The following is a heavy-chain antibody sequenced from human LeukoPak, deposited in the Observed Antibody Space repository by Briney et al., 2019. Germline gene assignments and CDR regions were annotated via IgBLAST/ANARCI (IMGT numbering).Heavy chain of an antibody. J-gene: IGHJ4*02. CDR3: ARGGAYDYVWGSQIY. D-gene: IGHD3-16*01. CDR2: IWYDGSNK. Sequence: PGGSLRLSCAASGFTFSSYGMHWVRQAPGKWLEWVAVIWYDGSNKYYADSVKGRFTISRDNSKNTLYLQMNSLRAEDTAVYYCARGGAYDYVWGSQIYWGQGTLVTVSS. V-gene: IGHV3-33*01. CDR1: GFTFSSYG.